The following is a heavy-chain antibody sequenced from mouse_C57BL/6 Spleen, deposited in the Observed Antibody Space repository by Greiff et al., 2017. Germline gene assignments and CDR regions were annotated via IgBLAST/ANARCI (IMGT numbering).Heavy chain of an antibody. Sequence: EVQLQQSGAELVRPGASVKLSCTASGFNIKDDYMHWVKQRPEQGLEWIGWIDPENGDTEYASKFQGKATITADTSSNTAYLQLSSLTSEDTAVYYCTTSLITTVVADFDYWGQGTTLTVSS. V-gene: IGHV14-4*01. CDR1: GFNIKDDY. CDR3: TTSLITTVVADFDY. CDR2: IDPENGDT. D-gene: IGHD1-1*01. J-gene: IGHJ2*01.